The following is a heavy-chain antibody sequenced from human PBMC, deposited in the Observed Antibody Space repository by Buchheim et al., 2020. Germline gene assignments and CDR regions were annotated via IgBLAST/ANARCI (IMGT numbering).Heavy chain of an antibody. V-gene: IGHV4-39*07. CDR1: GGSISSSSYY. J-gene: IGHJ4*02. D-gene: IGHD2-2*01. Sequence: QLQLQESGPGLVKPSETLSLTCTVSGGSISSSSYYWGWIRQPPGKGLEWIGSIYYSGSTYYNPSLKRRVAISVDTSKNQFSLKLSSVTAADTAVYYCARETTSLGSDYWGQGTL. CDR3: ARETTSLGSDY. CDR2: IYYSGST.